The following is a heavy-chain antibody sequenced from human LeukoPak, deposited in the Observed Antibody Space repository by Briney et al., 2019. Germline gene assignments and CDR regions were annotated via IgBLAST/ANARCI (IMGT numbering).Heavy chain of an antibody. Sequence: GGSLRLSCAASGFSFSSYWMSWMRQAPGKGLEWVANIKFDGNEEYYVDSVKGRFTISRDNAKNSLYLQMNSLRAEDTAVYYCARDLSGSGYRLFSSDNYYFDYWGQGTLVTVSS. CDR3: ARDLSGSGYRLFSSDNYYFDY. J-gene: IGHJ4*02. CDR1: GFSFSSYW. V-gene: IGHV3-7*03. CDR2: IKFDGNEE. D-gene: IGHD3-22*01.